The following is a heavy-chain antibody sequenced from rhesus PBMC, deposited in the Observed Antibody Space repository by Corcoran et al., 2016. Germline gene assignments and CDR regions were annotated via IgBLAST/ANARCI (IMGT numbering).Heavy chain of an antibody. V-gene: IGHV4-147*01. CDR1: AGSMSSNY. D-gene: IGHD6-37*01. CDR2: IHGGRGST. J-gene: IGHJ6*01. CDR3: ARVVAGSGLDS. Sequence: QVLLQESGPGLVKPSETLSRTCTVSAGSMSSNYWSLIRQSPGKGLECIGYIHGGRGSTSYNPALKRRVTFSRDTSKNQFSLKLTSVTAADTAVYYCARVVAGSGLDSWGQGVVVTVSS.